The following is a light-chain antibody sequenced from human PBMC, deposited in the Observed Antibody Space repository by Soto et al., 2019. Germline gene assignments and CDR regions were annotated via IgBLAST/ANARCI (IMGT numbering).Light chain of an antibody. CDR3: LQYNTFPYN. CDR1: QSISNW. CDR2: DAF. V-gene: IGKV1-5*01. Sequence: DIQMTQSPTALSTSVGDRVTITCRASQSISNWLAWYQLKPGKAPNLLIYDAFTLEIGVPSRFSGRGSGTEFTLTISSLQAGDCASYYCLQYNTFPYNVGTGTKLDIK. J-gene: IGKJ2*01.